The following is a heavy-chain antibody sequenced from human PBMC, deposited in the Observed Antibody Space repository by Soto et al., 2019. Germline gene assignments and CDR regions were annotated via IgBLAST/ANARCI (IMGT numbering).Heavy chain of an antibody. CDR2: IYYSGST. CDR3: ARHSKYGSGGSCNQNWFDP. Sequence: QLQLQESGPGLVKPSETLSLTCTVSGGSISSSSYYWGWIRQPPGKGLEWIGSIYYSGSTYYNPSLKSRVTLSVDTSKHQFSLKLSSVTAADTAVYYCARHSKYGSGGSCNQNWFDPWGQGTLVTVSS. CDR1: GGSISSSSYY. D-gene: IGHD2-15*01. J-gene: IGHJ5*02. V-gene: IGHV4-39*01.